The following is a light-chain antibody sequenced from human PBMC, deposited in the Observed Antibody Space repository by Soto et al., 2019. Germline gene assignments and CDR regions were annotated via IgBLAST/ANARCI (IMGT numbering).Light chain of an antibody. Sequence: DIEMTQSPSSLSASVGDTVTITCRASQVINAFLCWFQQKPGKAPKPLMSAASSLQSGVPSKFSGSGSDLYFTLTISSLQPEYSATYYCQQYHSYPVTFGGGTKVEIK. CDR2: AAS. CDR3: QQYHSYPVT. CDR1: QVINAF. V-gene: IGKV1-16*02. J-gene: IGKJ4*01.